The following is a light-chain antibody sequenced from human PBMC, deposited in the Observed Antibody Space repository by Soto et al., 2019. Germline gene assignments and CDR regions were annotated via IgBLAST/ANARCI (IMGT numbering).Light chain of an antibody. Sequence: EILLTQSAGTVSLSPGERVTLSCRASQSVSSNSLAWYRQKPGQAPRLLIYGASSRATGIPDKFSASGSGTDFTLTISRLEPEDFAVYYCQQYGRSPFTVGPGTKADIK. J-gene: IGKJ3*01. CDR2: GAS. CDR3: QQYGRSPFT. CDR1: QSVSSNS. V-gene: IGKV3-20*01.